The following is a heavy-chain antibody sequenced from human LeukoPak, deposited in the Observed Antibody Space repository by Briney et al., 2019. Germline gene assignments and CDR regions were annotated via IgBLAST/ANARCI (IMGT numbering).Heavy chain of an antibody. J-gene: IGHJ5*02. CDR2: IYYSGST. D-gene: IGHD3-9*01. CDR1: GGSISSGDYY. Sequence: SQTLSLTCTVSGGSISSGDYYWSWIRQPPGKGRGWIGYIYYSGSTYYNPSLKSRVTISVDTSKNQFSLKLSSVTAADTAVYYCARDTRTHYDMNWFDPWGQGTLVTVSS. CDR3: ARDTRTHYDMNWFDP. V-gene: IGHV4-30-4*08.